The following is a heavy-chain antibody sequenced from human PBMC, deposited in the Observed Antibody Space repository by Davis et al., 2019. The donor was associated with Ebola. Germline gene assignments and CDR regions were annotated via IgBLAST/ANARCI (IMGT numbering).Heavy chain of an antibody. CDR1: GYTFTGYY. CDR2: INPNSGGT. D-gene: IGHD3-10*01. J-gene: IGHJ6*02. Sequence: ASVKVSCKASGYTFTGYYMHWVRQAPGQGLEWMGWINPNSGGTNYAQKFQGRVTMTRDTSISTAYMELSRLRSDDTAVYYCARSYSPNVLLWFGESRGDYGMDVWGQGTTVTVSS. CDR3: ARSYSPNVLLWFGESRGDYGMDV. V-gene: IGHV1-2*02.